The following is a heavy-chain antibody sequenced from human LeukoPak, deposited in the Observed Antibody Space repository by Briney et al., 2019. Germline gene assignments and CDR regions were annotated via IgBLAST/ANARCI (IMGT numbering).Heavy chain of an antibody. CDR2: ISYDGSNK. Sequence: GGSLRLSCAASGFTFSSYGMHWVRQAPGKGLEWVAVISYDGSNKYYADSVKGRFTISRDSSKNTLYLQMNSLRAEDTAVYYCAKDGALSTSWYFYCDYWGQGTLVTVSS. CDR1: GFTFSSYG. J-gene: IGHJ4*02. CDR3: AKDGALSTSWYFYCDY. V-gene: IGHV3-30*18. D-gene: IGHD2-2*01.